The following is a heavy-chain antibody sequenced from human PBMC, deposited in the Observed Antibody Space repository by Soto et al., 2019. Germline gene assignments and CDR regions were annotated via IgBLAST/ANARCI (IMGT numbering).Heavy chain of an antibody. J-gene: IGHJ4*02. Sequence: QVQLVESGGGVVQPGRSLRLSCAASGFTFSSYGMHWVRQAPGKGLEWVAVISYDGSNKYYADSVKGRFTISRDNSKNXXYLPMNSQRAEDTVVYYCAGDAYDYVWGSYPLRDYWGQGTLVTVSS. D-gene: IGHD3-16*01. CDR3: AGDAYDYVWGSYPLRDY. CDR1: GFTFSSYG. CDR2: ISYDGSNK. V-gene: IGHV3-30*03.